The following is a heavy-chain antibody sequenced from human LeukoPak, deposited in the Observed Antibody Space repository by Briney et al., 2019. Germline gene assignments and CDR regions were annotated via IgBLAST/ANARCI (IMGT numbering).Heavy chain of an antibody. Sequence: GGSLRLSCASSGVAFSSYTMQWVRQAPGKGLQWVSSISGGSSRTTYIYHADSVKGRFTISRDNGKNSLYLQMNSLRAEDTAVYYCATDWEGRSYFDYWGQGTLVAVSS. J-gene: IGHJ4*02. V-gene: IGHV3-21*06. CDR2: ISGGSSRTTYI. CDR3: ATDWEGRSYFDY. CDR1: GVAFSSYT. D-gene: IGHD1-26*01.